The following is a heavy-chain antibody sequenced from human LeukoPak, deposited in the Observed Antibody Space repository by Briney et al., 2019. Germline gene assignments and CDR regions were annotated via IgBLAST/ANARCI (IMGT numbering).Heavy chain of an antibody. CDR2: ISAYNGNT. CDR3: ASSRQGSAWRNWFDP. V-gene: IGHV1-18*01. Sequence: ASVKVSCKASGYTFSSYGISWVRQAPGQGLEWMGWISAYNGNTNYAQKLQGRVTMTTDTSTRTAYMELRSLRSDDTAVYYCASSRQGSAWRNWFDPWGQGTLVTVSS. CDR1: GYTFSSYG. D-gene: IGHD3-10*01. J-gene: IGHJ5*02.